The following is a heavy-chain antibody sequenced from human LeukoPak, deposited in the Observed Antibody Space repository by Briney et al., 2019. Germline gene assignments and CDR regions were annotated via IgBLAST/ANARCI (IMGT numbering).Heavy chain of an antibody. CDR1: GFDFSGFH. CDR2: VKTKPNSYTT. V-gene: IGHV3-73*01. D-gene: IGHD2-15*01. Sequence: GGSLRVSCAASGFDFSGFHMHWVRPASRRRLEWVGLVKTKPNSYTTVYASSVKGRFTISRDDSKNTAYLQMNSLKAEDTAVYYCTRQECSGGSCSYVDYWGQGTLVTVSS. CDR3: TRQECSGGSCSYVDY. J-gene: IGHJ4*02.